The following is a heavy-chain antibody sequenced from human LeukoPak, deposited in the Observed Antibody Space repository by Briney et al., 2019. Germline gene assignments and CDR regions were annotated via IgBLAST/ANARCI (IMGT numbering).Heavy chain of an antibody. Sequence: SETLSLTCAVYGGSFSGYYWSWIRQPPGKGLEWIGEINHSGSTNYNPSLKSRVTISVDTSKNQFSLKLNSVTAADTAVYYCARGFPSSSRWFDPWGQGTLVTVSS. D-gene: IGHD6-6*01. CDR1: GGSFSGYY. V-gene: IGHV4-34*01. J-gene: IGHJ5*02. CDR2: INHSGST. CDR3: ARGFPSSSRWFDP.